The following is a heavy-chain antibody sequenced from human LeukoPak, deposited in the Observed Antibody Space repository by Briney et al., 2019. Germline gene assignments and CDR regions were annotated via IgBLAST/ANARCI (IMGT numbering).Heavy chain of an antibody. Sequence: GASVKVSCKASGYTFTSYGISWVRQAPGQGPEWMGWISAYNGNTNYAQKLQGRVTMTTDTSTSTAYMELRSLRSDDTAVYYCARDFNPYDSSGYYGRPFDYWGQGTLVTVSS. D-gene: IGHD3-22*01. V-gene: IGHV1-18*01. CDR3: ARDFNPYDSSGYYGRPFDY. J-gene: IGHJ4*02. CDR1: GYTFTSYG. CDR2: ISAYNGNT.